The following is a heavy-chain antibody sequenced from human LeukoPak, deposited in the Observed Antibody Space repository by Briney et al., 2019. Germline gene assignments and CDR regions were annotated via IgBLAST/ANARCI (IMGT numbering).Heavy chain of an antibody. CDR3: ARRLNNGDYGSDC. J-gene: IGHJ4*02. CDR2: ISGSSRYI. V-gene: IGHV3-21*01. CDR1: GFTFSTYS. Sequence: GGSLRLSCVASGFTFSTYSMNWVRQAPGKGLEWVSTISGSSRYIYFADSVRGRFTISRDNAKISLYLQMGNLRAEDTAVYYCARRLNNGDYGSDCWGQGTLVTVSS. D-gene: IGHD4-17*01.